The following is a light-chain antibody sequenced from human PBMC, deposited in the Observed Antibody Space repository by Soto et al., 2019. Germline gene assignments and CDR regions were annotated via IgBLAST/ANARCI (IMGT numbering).Light chain of an antibody. CDR3: QQRTNWPEVS. V-gene: IGKV3-11*01. J-gene: IGKJ4*01. CDR1: QSVRRF. Sequence: EIVLTQSPATLSLAPGERATLSCRASQSVRRFLAWYQVKPGQAPRLLMYDASNRATGIPARFSGSGSGTEFTLTISSLEPDDFALYYCQQRTNWPEVSFGGGTKVEIK. CDR2: DAS.